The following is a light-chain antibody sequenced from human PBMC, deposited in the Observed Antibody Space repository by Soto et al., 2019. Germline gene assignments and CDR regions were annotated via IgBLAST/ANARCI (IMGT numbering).Light chain of an antibody. CDR1: QSVSSSY. CDR3: QQFSSYPLT. V-gene: IGKV3-20*01. J-gene: IGKJ4*01. Sequence: EIVLTQSPGTLSLSPGERATLSCRASQSVSSSYLAWYQQKPGQTPRLIIYGASSRAPGIPDRFSGSGSGTDFTLTISRLEPEDFAVYYCQQFSSYPLTFGGGTKVDIK. CDR2: GAS.